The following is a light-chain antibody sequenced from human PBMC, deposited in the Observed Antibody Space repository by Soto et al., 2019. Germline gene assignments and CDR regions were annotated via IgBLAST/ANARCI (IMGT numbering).Light chain of an antibody. Sequence: QSALTQPASVSGSPGQSITISCTGTSSDVGSYNLVSWYQHHPGKAPKLMIYEVNKRPSGVSNRFSGSKSGNTASLTISGLQAEDEADYYCCSYAGSSTWVFGGGTKLTDL. CDR1: SSDVGSYNL. CDR2: EVN. J-gene: IGLJ3*02. CDR3: CSYAGSSTWV. V-gene: IGLV2-23*02.